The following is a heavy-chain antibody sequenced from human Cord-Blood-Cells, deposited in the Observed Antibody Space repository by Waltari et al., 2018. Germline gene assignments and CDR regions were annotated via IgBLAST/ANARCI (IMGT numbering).Heavy chain of an antibody. J-gene: IGHJ3*02. Sequence: QVQLVQSGAAVKKPGASVKVSCKVSGYTLTELSMHWVRQAPGNGLEWMGGFDPEDGETIYAQKFQGRVTMTEDTSTDTAYMELSSLRSEDTAVYYCATEVYCSSTSCYTFAFDIWGQGTMVTVSS. CDR2: FDPEDGET. CDR3: ATEVYCSSTSCYTFAFDI. V-gene: IGHV1-24*01. D-gene: IGHD2-2*02. CDR1: GYTLTELS.